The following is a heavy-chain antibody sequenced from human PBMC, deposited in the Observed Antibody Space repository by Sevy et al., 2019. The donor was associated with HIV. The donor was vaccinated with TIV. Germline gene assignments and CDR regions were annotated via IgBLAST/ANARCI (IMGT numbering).Heavy chain of an antibody. CDR2: ISYDGDTK. CDR1: GFTLGDFA. Sequence: GGSLRVSCAASGFTLGDFALHWVRHIPGKGLEWVAVISYDGDTKFYADVAKGRFTISRDNSKNTLYLHVNSLRVEDTAVYYCARSLYSTGYHRQSYFYYSLDVWGQGTTVTVSS. D-gene: IGHD6-19*01. J-gene: IGHJ6*02. V-gene: IGHV3-30-3*01. CDR3: ARSLYSTGYHRQSYFYYSLDV.